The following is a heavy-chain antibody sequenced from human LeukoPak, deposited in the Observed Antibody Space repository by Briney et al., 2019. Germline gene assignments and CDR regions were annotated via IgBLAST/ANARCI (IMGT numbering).Heavy chain of an antibody. CDR3: ARVGSGSFDY. D-gene: IGHD3-3*01. V-gene: IGHV4-59*01. Sequence: PSETLSLTCTVSGDSISTYYWSWIRQPPGKGLEWIGYIYYSGNTNYNPSLKSRVTISIDTSKNQFSLKLTSVTAADTAVYYCARVGSGSFDYWDQGTLVTVSS. J-gene: IGHJ4*02. CDR1: GDSISTYY. CDR2: IYYSGNT.